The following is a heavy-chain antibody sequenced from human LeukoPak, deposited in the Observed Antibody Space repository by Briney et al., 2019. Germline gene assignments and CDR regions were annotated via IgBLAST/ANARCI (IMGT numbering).Heavy chain of an antibody. CDR3: ARVSCSSTSCYMVGYYYYMDV. CDR1: GYTFTSYG. J-gene: IGHJ6*03. V-gene: IGHV1-18*01. CDR2: ISAYNGNT. Sequence: ASVKVSCKASGYTFTSYGISWVRQAPGQGLEWMGWISAYNGNTNYAQELQGRVTMTTDTSTSTAYMELRSLRSDDTAVYYCARVSCSSTSCYMVGYYYYMDVWGKGTTVTVSS. D-gene: IGHD2-2*02.